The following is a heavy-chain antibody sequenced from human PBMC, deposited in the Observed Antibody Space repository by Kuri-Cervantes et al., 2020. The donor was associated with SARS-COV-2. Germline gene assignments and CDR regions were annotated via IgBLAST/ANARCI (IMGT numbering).Heavy chain of an antibody. CDR2: INGSGAT. CDR3: ARGVPGY. J-gene: IGHJ4*02. V-gene: IGHV4-34*01. CDR1: GGSFSGYQ. D-gene: IGHD6-6*01. Sequence: SETLSLTCAVYGGSFSGYQWSWIRQTPGMGLEWIGQINGSGATKYNPSLKSRVIVSMDKSKNQFSLKLSSVTAADTAVYYCARGVPGYWGQGSLVTVSS.